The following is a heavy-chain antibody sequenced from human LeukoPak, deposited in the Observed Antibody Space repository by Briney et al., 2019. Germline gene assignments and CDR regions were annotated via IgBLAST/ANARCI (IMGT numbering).Heavy chain of an antibody. Sequence: PSQTLSLTCTVYGGSISSGDYYWSWIRQPPGKGLEWIGYIYYSGSTYYNPSLKSRVTISVDTSKNQFSLKLSSVTAADTAVYYCARDFGVRGVPGYFDYWGQGTLVTVSS. CDR2: IYYSGST. V-gene: IGHV4-30-4*01. CDR1: GGSISSGDYY. CDR3: ARDFGVRGVPGYFDY. D-gene: IGHD3-10*01. J-gene: IGHJ4*02.